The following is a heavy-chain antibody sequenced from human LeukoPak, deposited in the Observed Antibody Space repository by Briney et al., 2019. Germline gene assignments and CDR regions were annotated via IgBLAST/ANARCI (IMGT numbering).Heavy chain of an antibody. D-gene: IGHD3-22*01. CDR3: ARGPYYDSSGYYFGY. J-gene: IGHJ4*02. Sequence: ASVKVSCKASGYTFTSYGISWVRQAPGQGLEWMGWISAYNGNTNYAQKFQGRVTITADKSTSTAYMELSSLRSEDTAVYYCARGPYYDSSGYYFGYWGQGTLVTVSS. CDR1: GYTFTSYG. V-gene: IGHV1-18*01. CDR2: ISAYNGNT.